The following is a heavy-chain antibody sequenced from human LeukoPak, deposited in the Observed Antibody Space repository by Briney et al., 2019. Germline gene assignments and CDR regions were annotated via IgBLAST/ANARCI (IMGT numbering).Heavy chain of an antibody. CDR2: INRDGSEK. CDR1: GFTLSSRW. V-gene: IGHV3-7*03. J-gene: IGHJ4*02. CDR3: ATYDSWSGYNIAY. Sequence: VGSLRLSCVVSGFTLSSRWMMWVRQAPGKGLEWMTNINRDGSEKNYVDSVKGRFTITRDNAENSLYLQMNSLKVEDTAIYYCATYDSWSGYNIAYWGQGTLVTVSS. D-gene: IGHD3-3*01.